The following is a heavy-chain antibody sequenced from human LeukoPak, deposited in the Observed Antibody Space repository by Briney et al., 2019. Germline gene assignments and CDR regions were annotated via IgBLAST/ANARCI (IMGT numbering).Heavy chain of an antibody. CDR2: IRRKANDGST. J-gene: IGHJ4*02. V-gene: IGHV3-49*04. D-gene: IGHD4-17*01. CDR1: GFNFGDYG. Sequence: PGGSLRLSCTGVGFNFGDYGLSWVRQAPGKGLEWIGLIRRKANDGSTEYAASVKGRFTISRDDSKAIAYLQMNGLQTEDTALYYCTRADGDYDHHFFDYWGQGTQVIVSS. CDR3: TRADGDYDHHFFDY.